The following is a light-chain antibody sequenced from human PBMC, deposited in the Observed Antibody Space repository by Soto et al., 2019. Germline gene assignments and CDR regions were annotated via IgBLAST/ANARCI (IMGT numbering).Light chain of an antibody. CDR2: AAS. CDR1: QPIGTS. Sequence: DIQMTQSPSTLSASVGDSVTVTCRASQPIGTSLHWYQQKPGKAPKVLISAASRLQSGVSSRFSGIGSGTHFALTISNLQPEDFATYYCQQGYTTLWTFGQGTKVDIK. CDR3: QQGYTTLWT. J-gene: IGKJ1*01. V-gene: IGKV1-39*01.